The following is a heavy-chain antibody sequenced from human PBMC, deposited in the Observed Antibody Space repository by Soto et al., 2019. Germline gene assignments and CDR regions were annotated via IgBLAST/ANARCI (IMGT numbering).Heavy chain of an antibody. J-gene: IGHJ6*02. V-gene: IGHV3-11*01. Sequence: PGGSLRLSCAASGFTFSDYYMSWIRQAPGKGLEWVSYISSSGSTIYYADSVKGRFTISRDNAKNSLYLQMNSLRAEDTAVYYCARDLLREIPTGTYYYYGMDVWGQGTTVTVSS. CDR1: GFTFSDYY. D-gene: IGHD1-26*01. CDR2: ISSSGSTI. CDR3: ARDLLREIPTGTYYYYGMDV.